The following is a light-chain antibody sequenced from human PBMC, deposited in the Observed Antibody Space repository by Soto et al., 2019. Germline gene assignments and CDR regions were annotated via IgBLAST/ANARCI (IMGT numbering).Light chain of an antibody. J-gene: IGLJ1*01. CDR3: VSYTTRASYV. Sequence: QSALTQPASVSGSPGQPITISSHGTSSDVGHYIFLSWYRQHPGKAPKLMIYDINNRPSGVSNRFSGPKSGNTPSLTISGLQAEDEADYYCVSYTTRASYVFGTGTKVTVL. CDR2: DIN. CDR1: SSDVGHYIF. V-gene: IGLV2-14*01.